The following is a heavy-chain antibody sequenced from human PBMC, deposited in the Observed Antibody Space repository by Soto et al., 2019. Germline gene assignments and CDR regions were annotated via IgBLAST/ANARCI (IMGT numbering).Heavy chain of an antibody. V-gene: IGHV1-2*04. CDR1: GYTFTGYY. Sequence: QVQLVQSGAEVKKPGASVKVSCKASGYTFTGYYMHWVRQAPGQGLEWVGWINPNSGGTNYAQKFQGWVTMTRDPSISSAYMELSRLRSDETAVYYCARGPGGGFSYYFDYWGKGTLVTVSS. J-gene: IGHJ4*02. D-gene: IGHD3-3*01. CDR3: ARGPGGGFSYYFDY. CDR2: INPNSGGT.